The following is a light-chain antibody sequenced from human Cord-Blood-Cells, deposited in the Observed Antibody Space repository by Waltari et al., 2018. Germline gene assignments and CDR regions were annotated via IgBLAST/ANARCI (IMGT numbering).Light chain of an antibody. V-gene: IGLV3-21*04. CDR1: NIGSKS. CDR3: QVWDSSSDHYV. Sequence: SYVLTQPPSVSVAPGKTARITCGGNNIGSKSVHWYQQKPGQANVVFIYYNSDRPSGIPERFSGSTSGNTATLTTSRVEAGDEADYYCQVWDSSSDHYVFGTGTKVTVL. J-gene: IGLJ1*01. CDR2: YNS.